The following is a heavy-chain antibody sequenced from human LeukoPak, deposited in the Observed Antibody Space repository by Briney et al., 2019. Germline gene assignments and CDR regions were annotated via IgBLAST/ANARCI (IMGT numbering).Heavy chain of an antibody. CDR3: ATDLGSSRPNF. J-gene: IGHJ4*02. CDR2: IKQDGSEN. V-gene: IGHV3-7*01. D-gene: IGHD6-13*01. Sequence: GGSLRLSCAASGFSFSTYWMTWVRQAPGKGLEWVANIKQDGSENYYVDSARGRFTISRDNAKNSLYLQMNSPTAEDTAVYYCATDLGSSRPNFWGQGILVTVSS. CDR1: GFSFSTYW.